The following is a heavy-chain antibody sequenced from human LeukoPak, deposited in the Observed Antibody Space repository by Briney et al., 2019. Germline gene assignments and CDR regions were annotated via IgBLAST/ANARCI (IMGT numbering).Heavy chain of an antibody. J-gene: IGHJ6*03. CDR3: ARGIGIGTVLMVHGNMDV. D-gene: IGHD2-8*01. CDR2: INTDTGNP. V-gene: IGHV7-4-1*02. CDR1: GYTFTKYG. Sequence: ASVKVSCKASGYTFTKYGVYWVRQAPGQGLEWMGWINTDTGNPTYAQGFTGRFVFSLDTSVSTTYLQISSLKPKDTAVYYCARGIGIGTVLMVHGNMDVWGKGTTVTVSS.